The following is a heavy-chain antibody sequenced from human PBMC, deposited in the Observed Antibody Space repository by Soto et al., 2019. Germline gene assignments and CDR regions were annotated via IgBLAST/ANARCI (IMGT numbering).Heavy chain of an antibody. Sequence: GGSLRLSCAASGFTFSSYGMHGVRQAPGKGLEWMAVISYDGSNKYYADSVKGRFTISRDNSKNTLYLQMNSLRAEDTAVYYCAKEYAHYFDYWGQGTLVTVSS. CDR2: ISYDGSNK. CDR3: AKEYAHYFDY. J-gene: IGHJ4*02. V-gene: IGHV3-30*18. CDR1: GFTFSSYG.